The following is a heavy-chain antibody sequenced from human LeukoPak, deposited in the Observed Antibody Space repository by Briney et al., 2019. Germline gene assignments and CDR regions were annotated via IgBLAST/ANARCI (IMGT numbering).Heavy chain of an antibody. CDR1: GGSINSGDYY. CDR3: ARAPPWINDY. Sequence: TLSLPCTVSGGSINSGDYYWSWIRQPPGKGLEWIGYIYYSGSTYYNPSLKSRVTISVDTSKNQFSLKLTSVTAADTAVYYCARAPPWINDYWGQGTLVTVSS. D-gene: IGHD2-2*03. CDR2: IYYSGST. V-gene: IGHV4-30-4*08. J-gene: IGHJ4*02.